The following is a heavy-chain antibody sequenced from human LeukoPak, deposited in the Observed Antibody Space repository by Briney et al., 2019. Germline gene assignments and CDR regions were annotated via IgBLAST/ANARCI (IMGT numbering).Heavy chain of an antibody. J-gene: IGHJ5*02. CDR3: ARDKWFGELRVSDCFDP. CDR1: GYTFTSYG. D-gene: IGHD3-10*01. CDR2: ISAYSGDT. Sequence: ASVKVSCKASGYTFTSYGISWVRQAPGQGLEWMGWISAYSGDTNYAQRLQGRVTMTTDTSTNTAYMELRTLRSDDTAVYYCARDKWFGELRVSDCFDPWGQGTLVTVSS. V-gene: IGHV1-18*01.